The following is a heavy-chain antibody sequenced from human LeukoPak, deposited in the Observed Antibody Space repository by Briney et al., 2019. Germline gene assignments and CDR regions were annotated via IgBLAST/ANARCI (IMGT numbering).Heavy chain of an antibody. V-gene: IGHV3-11*01. D-gene: IGHD3-22*01. CDR1: GFTFSDYY. J-gene: IGHJ3*02. CDR3: AKLTLGLYDSSGYLDAFDI. CDR2: ISNSGSTI. Sequence: GGSLRLSCAASGFTFSDYYMSWIRQAPGKGPEWVSYISNSGSTIYYADSVKGRFTISRDNAKNSLYLQMNSLRAEDTAVYYCAKLTLGLYDSSGYLDAFDIWGQGTMVTVSS.